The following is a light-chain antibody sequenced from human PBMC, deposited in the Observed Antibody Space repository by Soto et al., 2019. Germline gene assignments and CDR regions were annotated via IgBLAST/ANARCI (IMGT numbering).Light chain of an antibody. CDR3: QQYYNNNLT. CDR1: QSLLYSYNNKNS. V-gene: IGKV4-1*01. CDR2: WAS. Sequence: DIVMTQSPDSLAVSLGERATLNCKSSQSLLYSYNNKNSLDWYQQKPGQPPKLLIYWASTRESGVPDRFSGSGSGTDFTLTISSLQAEDVAVYYCQQYYNNNLTFCGGTKVEI. J-gene: IGKJ4*01.